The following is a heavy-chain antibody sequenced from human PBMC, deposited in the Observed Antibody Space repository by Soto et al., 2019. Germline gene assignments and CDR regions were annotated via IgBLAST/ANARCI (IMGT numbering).Heavy chain of an antibody. CDR3: ARSNDILTGPDAFDI. J-gene: IGHJ3*02. CDR2: IYSGGST. Sequence: GSRRVSCGASGVTVSSNYMSWVRQATGKGLEWVSVIYSGGSTYYADSVKGRFTISRDNSKNTLYLQMNSLRAEDTAVYYCARSNDILTGPDAFDIWGQGTMVTVSS. CDR1: GVTVSSNY. D-gene: IGHD3-9*01. V-gene: IGHV3-53*01.